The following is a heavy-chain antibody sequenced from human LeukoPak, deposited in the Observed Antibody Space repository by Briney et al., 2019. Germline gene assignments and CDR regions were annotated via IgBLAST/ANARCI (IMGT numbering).Heavy chain of an antibody. CDR2: INPNSGGT. J-gene: IGHJ4*02. Sequence: ASVKVSCKASGYTFTGYYMHWVRQAPGQGLEWMGWINPNSGGTNYAQKFQGRVTMTRDTSISTAYMELSRLRSDDTAVYYCARSPPKDGTTADYWGQGTLVTVSS. V-gene: IGHV1-2*02. CDR1: GYTFTGYY. CDR3: ARSPPKDGTTADY. D-gene: IGHD1-7*01.